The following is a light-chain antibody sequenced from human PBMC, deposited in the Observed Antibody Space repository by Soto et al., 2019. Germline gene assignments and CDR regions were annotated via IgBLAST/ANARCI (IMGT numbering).Light chain of an antibody. CDR2: AAS. J-gene: IGKJ2*03. Sequence: DIQMTQSPSSVAATAGDSVHITCRAIQGITPWLAWYQQKPGKAPKILIYAASSLQSGVPSRFCGSGSGTDFSLTISSLQPEDFATYYCRQANSIPYSFGQGTKLEIK. CDR1: QGITPW. V-gene: IGKV1-12*01. CDR3: RQANSIPYS.